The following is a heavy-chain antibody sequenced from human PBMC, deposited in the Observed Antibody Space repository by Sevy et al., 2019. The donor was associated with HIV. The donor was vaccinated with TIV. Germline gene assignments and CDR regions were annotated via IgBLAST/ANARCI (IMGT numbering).Heavy chain of an antibody. CDR1: GFTFGDYA. Sequence: GGSLRLSCTGSGFTFGDYAMSWVRQAPGKGLEWVAFLKHKAYGGTLDSKGIAHLQMNDLKTEDTAIYYCTRWKGAQSIFDYWGQGALVTVSS. D-gene: IGHD1-1*01. J-gene: IGHJ4*02. V-gene: IGHV3-49*04. CDR2: LKHKAYGGTL. CDR3: TRWKGAQSIFDY.